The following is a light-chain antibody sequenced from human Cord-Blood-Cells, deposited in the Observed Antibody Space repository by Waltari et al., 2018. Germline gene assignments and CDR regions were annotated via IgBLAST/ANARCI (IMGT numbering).Light chain of an antibody. CDR1: QSVSSSY. CDR3: QQYGSSPLT. V-gene: IGKV3-20*01. CDR2: GAS. J-gene: IGKJ4*01. Sequence: ELALTQSPGTLSLSPGERATFSCRASQSVSSSYLAWYQQKPGQAPRLLIYGASSRATGIPDRFSGSGSGTDFTLTISRLEPEDFAVYYCQQYGSSPLTFGGGTKVEIK.